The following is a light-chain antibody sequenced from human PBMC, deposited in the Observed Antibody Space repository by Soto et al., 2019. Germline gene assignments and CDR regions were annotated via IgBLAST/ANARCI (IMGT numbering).Light chain of an antibody. V-gene: IGKV3-20*01. J-gene: IGKJ1*01. Sequence: DIVMTQSPATLSVAPGERVTFSCRASQGVSRKLAWYQHKPGQAPRLLIYGASSRATGIPDRFSGSGSGTDFTLTISRLEPEDFAVYYCQQYGRPFGQGTKVDIK. CDR1: QGVSRK. CDR2: GAS. CDR3: QQYGRP.